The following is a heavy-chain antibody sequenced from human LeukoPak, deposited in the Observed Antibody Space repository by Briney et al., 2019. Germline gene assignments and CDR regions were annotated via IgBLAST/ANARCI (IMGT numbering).Heavy chain of an antibody. Sequence: GGSLRPSCAASGFTFSSYAMTWVRQAPGKGLEWVSAISGSGGSGGSTYYADSVKGRFTISRDNSKNTLYLQMNSLRAEDTAVYYCASRNYDILTGYYSDPDYWGQGTLVTVSS. V-gene: IGHV3-23*01. CDR2: ISGSGGSGGST. CDR1: GFTFSSYA. CDR3: ASRNYDILTGYYSDPDY. D-gene: IGHD3-9*01. J-gene: IGHJ4*02.